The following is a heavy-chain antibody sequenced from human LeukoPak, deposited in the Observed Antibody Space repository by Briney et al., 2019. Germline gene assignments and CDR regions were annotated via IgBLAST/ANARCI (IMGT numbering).Heavy chain of an antibody. J-gene: IGHJ4*02. CDR1: GGSISSTSYY. Sequence: SETLSLTCTVSGGSISSTSYYWGWIRQPPGKGLEWIGSIYHSGSTYYNPSLKSRVTISVDTSKNQFSLKLSSVTAADTAVYYCARRGSSPPFDYWGQGTLVTVSS. CDR2: IYHSGST. V-gene: IGHV4-39*07. CDR3: ARRGSSPPFDY. D-gene: IGHD6-13*01.